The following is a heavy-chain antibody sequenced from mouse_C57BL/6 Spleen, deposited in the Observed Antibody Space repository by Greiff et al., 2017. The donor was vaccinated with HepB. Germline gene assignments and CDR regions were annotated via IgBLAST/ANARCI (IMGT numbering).Heavy chain of an antibody. CDR1: GFTFSSYG. CDR2: ISSGGSYT. D-gene: IGHD1-1*01. J-gene: IGHJ4*01. Sequence: EVKLMESGGDLVKPGGSLKLSCAASGFTFSSYGMSWVRQIPDKRLEWVATISSGGSYTYYPDSVKGRFTISRDNAKNTLYLQMSSLKSEDTAMYYCARQTTVVATGAMDYWGQGTSVTVSS. V-gene: IGHV5-6*01. CDR3: ARQTTVVATGAMDY.